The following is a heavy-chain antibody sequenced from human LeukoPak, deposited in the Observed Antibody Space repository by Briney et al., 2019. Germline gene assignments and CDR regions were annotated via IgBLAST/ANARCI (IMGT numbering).Heavy chain of an antibody. Sequence: VASVKVSCKASGYTFTSYGISWVRQAPGQGLEWMGWISAYNGNTNYAQKLQGRVTMTTDTSTSTAYMELRSLRSDDTAVYYCARGQYSSSWYDYYYYGMDVWGQGTTVTVSS. J-gene: IGHJ6*02. V-gene: IGHV1-18*01. CDR3: ARGQYSSSWYDYYYYGMDV. CDR2: ISAYNGNT. CDR1: GYTFTSYG. D-gene: IGHD6-13*01.